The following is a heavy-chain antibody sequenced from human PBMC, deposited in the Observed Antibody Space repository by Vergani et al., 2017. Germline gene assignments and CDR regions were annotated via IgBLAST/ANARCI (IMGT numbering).Heavy chain of an antibody. Sequence: EVQLVQSGAEVKKHGESLKISCKGSGYSSTNYWIGWVRQMPVEDLEWVGFIDPGDSDTIYSPSFQGQVTISVDKSISTAYLQWSSLKASDTAMYYCARRSWGSSYYDCMVVWGQGTTVTVSS. CDR3: ARRSWGSSYYDCMVV. CDR1: GYSSTNYW. J-gene: IGHJ6*02. D-gene: IGHD6-6*01. CDR2: IDPGDSDT. V-gene: IGHV5-51*01.